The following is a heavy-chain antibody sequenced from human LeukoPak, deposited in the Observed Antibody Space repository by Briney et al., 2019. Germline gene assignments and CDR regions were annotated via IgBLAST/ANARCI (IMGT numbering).Heavy chain of an antibody. CDR3: ARSSVGVAFDY. V-gene: IGHV1-2*06. J-gene: IGHJ4*02. D-gene: IGHD6-19*01. Sequence: ASVKVSCKASGYTFTDYYIYWVRQAPGQGLEWMGRINPNSGGTNYAQKFQGRVTMTRDTSTSTVYMDLSRLTSDDTAVYYCARSSVGVAFDYWGQGTLVTVSS. CDR1: GYTFTDYY. CDR2: INPNSGGT.